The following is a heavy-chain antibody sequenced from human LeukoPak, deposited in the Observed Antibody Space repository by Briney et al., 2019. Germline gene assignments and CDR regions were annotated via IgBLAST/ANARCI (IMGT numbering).Heavy chain of an antibody. Sequence: GASVKVSCKASGYTLTIYGISWVRQAPGQGLEWMGWISAYNGNTNYAQKLKGRVTMTTDTSTSTAYMELRSLRSDDTAVYYCARARRYIAAGPGSWFDPWGQGTLVTVSS. CDR1: GYTLTIYG. CDR2: ISAYNGNT. D-gene: IGHD6-13*01. J-gene: IGHJ5*02. CDR3: ARARRYIAAGPGSWFDP. V-gene: IGHV1-18*01.